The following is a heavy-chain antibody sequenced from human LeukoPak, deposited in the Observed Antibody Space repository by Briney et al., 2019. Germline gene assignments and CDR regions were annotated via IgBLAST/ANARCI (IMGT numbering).Heavy chain of an antibody. CDR1: GGSISSSNW. CDR2: IYHSGST. CDR3: ASQGDYYYYGMDV. Sequence: SETLSLTCAVSGGSISSSNWWSWVRQPPGKGLEWIGEIYHSGSTNYNPSLKSRVTISVDKSTNQFSLKLSSVTAADTAVYYCASQGDYYYYGMDVWGKGTTVTVSS. V-gene: IGHV4-4*02. J-gene: IGHJ6*04.